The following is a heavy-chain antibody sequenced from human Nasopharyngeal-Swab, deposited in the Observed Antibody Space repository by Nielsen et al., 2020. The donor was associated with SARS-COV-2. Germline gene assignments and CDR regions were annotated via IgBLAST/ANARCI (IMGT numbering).Heavy chain of an antibody. J-gene: IGHJ6*03. Sequence: SETLSLTCAVYGGSFSGYYWSWIRQPPGKGLEWIGEINHSGSTNYNPSLKSRVTISVDTSKNQFSLKLSSVTAADTAVYYCARGRKRQLVQDYYYYMDVWGKGTTVTVSS. CDR3: ARGRKRQLVQDYYYYMDV. V-gene: IGHV4-34*01. D-gene: IGHD6-13*01. CDR1: GGSFSGYY. CDR2: INHSGST.